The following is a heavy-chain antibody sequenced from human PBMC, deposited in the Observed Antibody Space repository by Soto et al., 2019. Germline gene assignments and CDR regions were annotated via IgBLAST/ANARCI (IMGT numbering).Heavy chain of an antibody. Sequence: EVQLLESGGGLVQPGGSLRLSCAASGFTFSSYAMSWVRQAPGKGLESVSAISGSGGSTYYADSVKGRFTISRDNSKNGLYLQMNSLRAEDTAVYCGAKGSGRRWFPSWFGRWGQGTLVTVSS. CDR3: AKGSGRRWFPSWFGR. V-gene: IGHV3-23*01. CDR1: GFTFSSYA. J-gene: IGHJ5*02. CDR2: ISGSGGST. D-gene: IGHD2-15*01.